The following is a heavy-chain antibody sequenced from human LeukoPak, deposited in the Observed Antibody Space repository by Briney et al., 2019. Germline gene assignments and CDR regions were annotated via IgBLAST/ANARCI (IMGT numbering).Heavy chain of an antibody. CDR1: GFTVSSNY. J-gene: IGHJ4*02. D-gene: IGHD3-16*01. Sequence: GGSLRLSCAASGFTVSSNYMSWVRQAPGKGLEWVSVFYSGGSTYYADSVKGRFTISRDNSKNTLYLQMNSLRAEDTAVYYCARGHGGSQGIDYWGQGTLVTVSS. V-gene: IGHV3-66*01. CDR3: ARGHGGSQGIDY. CDR2: FYSGGST.